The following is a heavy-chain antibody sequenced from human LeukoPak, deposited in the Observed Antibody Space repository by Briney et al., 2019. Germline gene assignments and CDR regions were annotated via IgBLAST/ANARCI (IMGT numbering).Heavy chain of an antibody. J-gene: IGHJ5*02. D-gene: IGHD4-23*01. Sequence: SETLSLTCTVSGGSISSYYWSWIRHPPGRGLEWIGYIYYSGSTNYNLSLKSRVTISVDTSKNQFSLKLSSVTAADTAVYYCARVVVTPANWFDPWGQGTLVTVSS. CDR1: GGSISSYY. V-gene: IGHV4-59*01. CDR3: ARVVVTPANWFDP. CDR2: IYYSGST.